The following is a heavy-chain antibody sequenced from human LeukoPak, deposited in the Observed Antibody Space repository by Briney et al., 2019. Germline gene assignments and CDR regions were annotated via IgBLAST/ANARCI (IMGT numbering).Heavy chain of an antibody. J-gene: IGHJ3*02. CDR1: GGSISSSSYY. CDR3: ARDCGGDCYSSDAFDI. CDR2: IYYSGST. D-gene: IGHD2-21*02. V-gene: IGHV4-39*07. Sequence: SETLSLTCTVSGGSISSSSYYWGWIRQSPGKGLEWIGSIYYSGSTYYNPSLKSRVTISVDTSKNQFSLKLSSVTAADTAVYYCARDCGGDCYSSDAFDIWGQGTMVTVSS.